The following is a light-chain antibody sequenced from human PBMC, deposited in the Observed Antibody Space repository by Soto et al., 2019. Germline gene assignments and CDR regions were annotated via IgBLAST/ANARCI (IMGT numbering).Light chain of an antibody. CDR1: QNIIRH. J-gene: IGKJ1*01. Sequence: DIQITQSPASLSASVGDGVTITCRASQNIIRHLNWYQHKPGRAPRLLIYAASTLESGVPSRFSGSGFGTEFSLTISSLQPDDFGSYYCQHMRTFGQATTVDI. V-gene: IGKV1-39*01. CDR2: AAS. CDR3: QHMRT.